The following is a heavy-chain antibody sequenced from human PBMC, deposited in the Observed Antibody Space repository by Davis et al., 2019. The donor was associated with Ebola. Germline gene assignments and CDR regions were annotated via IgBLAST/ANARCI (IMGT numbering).Heavy chain of an antibody. V-gene: IGHV3-7*01. CDR3: ARDPTIFGVVMDEYYFDY. Sequence: PGGSLRLSCAASGFTFSSYWMSWVRQAPGKGLEWVANIKQDGSEKYYVDSVKGRFTISRDNSKNTLYLQMNSLRAEDTAVYYCARDPTIFGVVMDEYYFDYWGQGTLVTVSS. CDR2: IKQDGSEK. D-gene: IGHD3-3*01. J-gene: IGHJ4*02. CDR1: GFTFSSYW.